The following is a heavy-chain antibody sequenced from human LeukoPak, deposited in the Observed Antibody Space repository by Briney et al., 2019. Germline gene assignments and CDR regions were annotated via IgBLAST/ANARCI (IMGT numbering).Heavy chain of an antibody. J-gene: IGHJ5*02. D-gene: IGHD2-21*01. V-gene: IGHV4-39*07. CDR3: AIGRAYCGGGYCYAWFDP. Sequence: SETLSLTCTVSGGSISSSSYYWGWIRQPPGKGLEWIGEINQSGRTNYNPSLKTRVTISVDTSKNQFSLKLRSVTAADTAVYYCAIGRAYCGGGYCYAWFDPWGQGTLVTVFS. CDR1: GGSISSSSYY. CDR2: INQSGRT.